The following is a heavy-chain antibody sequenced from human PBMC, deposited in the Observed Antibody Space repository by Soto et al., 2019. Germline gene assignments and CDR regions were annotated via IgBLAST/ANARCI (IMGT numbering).Heavy chain of an antibody. D-gene: IGHD1-26*01. Sequence: PSDTLSLTCAVYGGSISTSNWWSWVRQPPGMGREWIGEIYHSGSANYKPSLKSRVTMSVDESKNQFSRKLSSVSAADTAAYDCARDGRYSGRYYHGCAIWGKGTRGTGS. CDR2: IYHSGSA. CDR1: GGSISTSNW. V-gene: IGHV4-4*02. CDR3: ARDGRYSGRYYHGCAI. J-gene: IGHJ3*02.